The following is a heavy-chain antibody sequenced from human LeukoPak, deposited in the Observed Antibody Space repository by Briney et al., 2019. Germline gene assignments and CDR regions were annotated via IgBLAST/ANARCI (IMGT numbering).Heavy chain of an antibody. Sequence: GGSLRLSCAASGFTFSSYSMNWVRQAPGKGLEWVSSISSSSSYIYYADSVKGRFTTSRDNAKYSLYLQMNSLRAEDTAVYYCARGPPGYFDYWGQGTLVTVSS. V-gene: IGHV3-21*01. J-gene: IGHJ4*02. CDR2: ISSSSSYI. CDR3: ARGPPGYFDY. CDR1: GFTFSSYS.